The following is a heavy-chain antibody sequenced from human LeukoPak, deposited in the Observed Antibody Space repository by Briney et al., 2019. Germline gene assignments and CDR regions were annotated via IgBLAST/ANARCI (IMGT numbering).Heavy chain of an antibody. CDR2: INHSGST. D-gene: IGHD3-22*01. J-gene: IGHJ4*02. CDR3: ARTTYYYDSSGRGTFDY. V-gene: IGHV4-34*01. CDR1: GGSFSSYY. Sequence: SETLSLTCAVYGGSFSSYYWSWIRQPPGKGLEWIGEINHSGSTNYTPSLRSRVTISVDTSKNQFSLKLSSVTAADTAVYYCARTTYYYDSSGRGTFDYWGQGTLVTVSS.